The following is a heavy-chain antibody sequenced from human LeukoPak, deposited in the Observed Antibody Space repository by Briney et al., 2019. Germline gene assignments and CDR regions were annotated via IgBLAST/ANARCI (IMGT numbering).Heavy chain of an antibody. J-gene: IGHJ4*02. CDR2: IRYDGSNK. CDR3: AKDQKLRGYSYGSDY. CDR1: GFTFRSYG. D-gene: IGHD5-18*01. Sequence: GGSLRLSCAASGFTFRSYGMHWVRQAPVKGLEWGAFIRYDGSNKYYEDSVKGRFTISRDNSKNTLYLQMNSLRAEDTAVYYCAKDQKLRGYSYGSDYWGQGTLVTVSS. V-gene: IGHV3-30*02.